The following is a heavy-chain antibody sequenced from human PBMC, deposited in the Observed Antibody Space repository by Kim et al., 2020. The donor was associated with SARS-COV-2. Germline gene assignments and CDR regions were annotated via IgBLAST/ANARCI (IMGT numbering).Heavy chain of an antibody. J-gene: IGHJ4*02. CDR1: GGTFSSYA. V-gene: IGHV1-69*13. CDR2: IIPIFGTA. Sequence: SVKVSCKASGGTFSSYAISWVRQAPGQGLEWMGGIIPIFGTANYAQKFQGRVTITADESTSTAYMELSSLRSEDTAVYYCARQTPTPNLGELSLGPFDYWGQGTLVTVSS. D-gene: IGHD3-16*02. CDR3: ARQTPTPNLGELSLGPFDY.